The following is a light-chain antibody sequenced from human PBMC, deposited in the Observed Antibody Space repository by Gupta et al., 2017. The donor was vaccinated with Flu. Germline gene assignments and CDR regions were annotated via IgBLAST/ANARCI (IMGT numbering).Light chain of an antibody. J-gene: IGLJ3*02. CDR1: SSNIGNNY. Sequence: SSSNIGNNYVSWYQQLPGTAPKLLIYENDKGPSGIPDRFSGSKSGTSATLGITGLQTWDEADYYCATWDNGLSAWVFCGGTKLTVL. V-gene: IGLV1-51*02. CDR2: END. CDR3: ATWDNGLSAWV.